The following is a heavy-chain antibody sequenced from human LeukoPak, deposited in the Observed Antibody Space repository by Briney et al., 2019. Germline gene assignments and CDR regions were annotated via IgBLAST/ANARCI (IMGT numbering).Heavy chain of an antibody. CDR1: GFTFSTYG. J-gene: IGHJ4*02. CDR2: ISDDGSSK. D-gene: IGHD6-19*01. V-gene: IGHV3-30*18. CDR3: AKDSSSGWYGDYFDY. Sequence: PGGSLRLSCAASGFTFSTYGMHWVRQAPGKGLEWVAVISDDGSSKYYADSVKGRFTISRDNSKNTQYLQMNSLRAEDTAVHYCAKDSSSGWYGDYFDYWGQGILVTVSS.